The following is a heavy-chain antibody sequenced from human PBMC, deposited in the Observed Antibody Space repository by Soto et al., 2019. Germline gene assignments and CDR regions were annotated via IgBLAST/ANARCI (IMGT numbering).Heavy chain of an antibody. CDR1: GGSIGISTYY. V-gene: IGHV4-39*01. J-gene: IGHJ6*02. D-gene: IGHD2-2*01. CDR2: IYYSGST. CDR3: ARASAMRDYYYGMDV. Sequence: PSETLSLTCTVSGGSIGISTYYWGWIRQPPGKGLEWIASIYYSGSTHYNPSLKSRVTISVDKPRNQFSLKLSSVTAADTAVYYCARASAMRDYYYGMDVWGQGTTVTVSS.